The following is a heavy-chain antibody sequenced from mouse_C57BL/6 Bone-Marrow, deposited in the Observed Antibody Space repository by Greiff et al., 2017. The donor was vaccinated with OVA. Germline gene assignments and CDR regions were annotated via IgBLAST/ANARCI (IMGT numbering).Heavy chain of an antibody. CDR3: ARERDSGVYDCAYWYFDV. Sequence: EVQVVESGPGLVKPSQTVFLTCTVTGISITTGNYRWSWIRQFPGNKLEWIGYIYYSGTITYNPSLTSRTTITRDTPKKQFFLEMNSLTAEDTATYYCARERDSGVYDCAYWYFDVWGTGTTVTVSS. J-gene: IGHJ1*03. V-gene: IGHV3-5*01. CDR1: GISITTGNYR. D-gene: IGHD2-4*01. CDR2: IYYSGTI.